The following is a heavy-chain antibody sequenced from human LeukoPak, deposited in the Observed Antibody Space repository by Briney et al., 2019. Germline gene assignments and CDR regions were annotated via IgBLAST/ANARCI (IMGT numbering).Heavy chain of an antibody. CDR3: ARVIGDIAVSGTSWFDP. CDR2: INHSGST. D-gene: IGHD6-19*01. CDR1: GGSFSGYY. Sequence: SETLSLTCAVYGGSFSGYYWSWIRQPPGKGLEWIGEINHSGSTNYNPSLKSRVTISVDTSKNQFSLKVSSVTAADTAVYYCARVIGDIAVSGTSWFDPWGQGTLVTVSS. J-gene: IGHJ5*02. V-gene: IGHV4-34*01.